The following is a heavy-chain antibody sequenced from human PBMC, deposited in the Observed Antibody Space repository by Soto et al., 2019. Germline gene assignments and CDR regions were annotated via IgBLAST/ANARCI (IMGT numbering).Heavy chain of an antibody. CDR1: GYTLTELS. V-gene: IGHV1-24*01. Sequence: ASVKVSCKVSGYTLTELSMHWVRQAPGKGLEWMGGFDPEDGETIYAQKFQGRVTMTEDTSTDTAYMELSSLRSEDTAVYYCATHFWAAAGMSSRYYYGMDVWGQGTTVTVSS. J-gene: IGHJ6*02. CDR2: FDPEDGET. CDR3: ATHFWAAAGMSSRYYYGMDV. D-gene: IGHD6-13*01.